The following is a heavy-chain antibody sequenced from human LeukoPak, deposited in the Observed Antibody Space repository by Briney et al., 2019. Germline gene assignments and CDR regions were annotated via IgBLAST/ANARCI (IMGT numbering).Heavy chain of an antibody. J-gene: IGHJ4*02. CDR2: IYYSGST. Sequence: PSETLSLTCTVSGGSISSYYWSWIRQPPGKGPEWIGYIYYSGSTNYNPSLKSRVTISVDTSKNQFSLKLSSVTAADTAVYYCARQGSAGDYVFFWGQGTLVTVSS. V-gene: IGHV4-59*08. CDR3: ARQGSAGDYVFF. CDR1: GGSISSYY. D-gene: IGHD3-16*01.